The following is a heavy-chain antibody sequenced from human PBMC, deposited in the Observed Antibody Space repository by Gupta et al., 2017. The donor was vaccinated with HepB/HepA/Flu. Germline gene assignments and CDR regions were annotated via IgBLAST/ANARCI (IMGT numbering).Heavy chain of an antibody. CDR3: ARNFEHCSSTSCFFVFDI. Sequence: EVQLVESGGGLIQPGGSLRLSCAASGFSVSSHYMSLVRQAPGKGLEWISIIYSGGSTYYYADSVKGRFIISRDNSKNTLYLQMNSLRPEDTAVYFCARNFEHCSSTSCFFVFDIWGQGTTVTVSS. D-gene: IGHD2-2*01. J-gene: IGHJ3*02. CDR2: IYSGGST. CDR1: GFSVSSHY. V-gene: IGHV3-53*01.